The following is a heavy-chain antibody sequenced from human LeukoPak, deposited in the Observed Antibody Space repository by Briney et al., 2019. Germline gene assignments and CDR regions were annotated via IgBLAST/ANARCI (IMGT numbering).Heavy chain of an antibody. V-gene: IGHV3-7*01. J-gene: IGHJ4*02. Sequence: PGGSLSLSCAASGFTLSTYWMSSVPQTPEKGLEFVASIKQDGSVKNYMDSLKGRSTISRANARESLYLEINRLRADDTAVYYCARDPEASAFDLWGQGALVTVSS. CDR1: GFTLSTYW. D-gene: IGHD5-12*01. CDR2: IKQDGSVK. CDR3: ARDPEASAFDL.